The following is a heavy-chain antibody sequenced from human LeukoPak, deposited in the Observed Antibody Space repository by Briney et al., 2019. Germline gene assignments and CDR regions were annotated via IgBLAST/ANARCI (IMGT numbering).Heavy chain of an antibody. CDR3: ARHGGPSPLSYFDY. CDR2: IYYSGST. D-gene: IGHD2/OR15-2a*01. V-gene: IGHV4-59*08. J-gene: IGHJ4*02. Sequence: SETLSLTCTVSGGSISSYYWSWIRQPPGKGLEWIGYIYYSGSTNYNPSLKSRVTISVDTSKNQFSLKLSSVTAADTAVYYCARHGGPSPLSYFDYWGQGTLVTVSS. CDR1: GGSISSYY.